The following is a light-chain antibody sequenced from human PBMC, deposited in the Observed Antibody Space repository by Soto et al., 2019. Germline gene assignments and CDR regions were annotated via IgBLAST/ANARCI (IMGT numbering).Light chain of an antibody. CDR1: NIGSKV. CDR3: QVWDGSSDHWV. J-gene: IGLJ3*02. V-gene: IGLV3-21*02. CDR2: DDS. Sequence: SYELTQPPSVAVAPGQTARVTCGGNNIGSKVVHWYHQKPGQAPVVIVYDDSVRPSGIPERFSGSNSGDTATLTINRVEAGDEADYYCQVWDGSSDHWVFGGGTKVNVL.